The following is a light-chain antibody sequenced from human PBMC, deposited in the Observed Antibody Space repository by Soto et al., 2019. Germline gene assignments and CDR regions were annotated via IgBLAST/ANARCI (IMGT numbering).Light chain of an antibody. J-gene: IGKJ4*01. CDR3: QPHGDLIG. Sequence: IILTQSPGTLSLSPGERVTLSCKASQTINNNYVAWYQQRPGRAPRLLVYGASARATGIPDRFRGSGAGTDFTLTIIILGPEDFPVYYCQPHGDLIGFGGGTKV. CDR2: GAS. CDR1: QTINNNY. V-gene: IGKV3-20*01.